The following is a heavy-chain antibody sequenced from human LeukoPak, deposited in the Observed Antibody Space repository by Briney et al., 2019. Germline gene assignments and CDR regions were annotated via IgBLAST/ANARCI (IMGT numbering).Heavy chain of an antibody. J-gene: IGHJ5*01. CDR3: AIGSVDKWNDRWIAP. Sequence: SETLSLTCAVYRGSFRVYYWSWVRQPPGKGLEWIGEINHSGSTNYNPSLKSRVTISVDTSKNQYSLKLSSVTAADTAVYYSAIGSVDKWNDRWIAPGGEGTLVTVSS. CDR1: RGSFRVYY. D-gene: IGHD1-1*01. CDR2: INHSGST. V-gene: IGHV4-34*01.